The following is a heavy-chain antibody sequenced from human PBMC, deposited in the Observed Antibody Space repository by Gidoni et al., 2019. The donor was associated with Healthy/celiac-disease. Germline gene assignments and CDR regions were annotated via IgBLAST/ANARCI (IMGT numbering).Heavy chain of an antibody. J-gene: IGHJ4*02. V-gene: IGHV1-2*02. Sequence: QAQLVQSGAEVKKHGDSVKVSCKASGNTVTGYYMHGVRQAPGTGLEWMGWINPTCGGTNYAQKFQGRVTMTRDTSISTASMELSRLRSDDTAVYYCARAFYDSSGYYPFDYWGQGTLVTVSS. CDR2: INPTCGGT. D-gene: IGHD3-22*01. CDR3: ARAFYDSSGYYPFDY. CDR1: GNTVTGYY.